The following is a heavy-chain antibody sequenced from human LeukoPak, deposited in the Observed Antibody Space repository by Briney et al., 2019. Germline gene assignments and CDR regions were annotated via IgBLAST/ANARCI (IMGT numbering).Heavy chain of an antibody. V-gene: IGHV1-69*04. CDR1: GDTFSSYA. Sequence: SVKVSCKAFGDTFSSYAVSWVRQAPGQGLEWMRRIIPILGIANYAENFQGRVTITADTSTSTTYMELSSLRSEDTAVYYCARGAWEPYYLDYWGQGTLVTVSS. CDR3: ARGAWEPYYLDY. D-gene: IGHD1-14*01. J-gene: IGHJ4*02. CDR2: IIPILGIA.